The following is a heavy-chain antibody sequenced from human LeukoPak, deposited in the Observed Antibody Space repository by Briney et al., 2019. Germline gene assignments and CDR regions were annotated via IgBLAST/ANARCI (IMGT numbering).Heavy chain of an antibody. CDR2: ISPYSGNT. CDR3: ARTSGVSAAGSPYYFDY. D-gene: IGHD6-13*01. CDR1: GYTFHNYG. Sequence: VSVTVSCKASGYTFHNYGISWVRQAPGQGLEWMGWISPYSGNTDYTETLQGRDTMTTDTSTTTAFMELRSLRSDDTAVHYCARTSGVSAAGSPYYFDYWGEGTLVTVPS. V-gene: IGHV1-18*01. J-gene: IGHJ4*02.